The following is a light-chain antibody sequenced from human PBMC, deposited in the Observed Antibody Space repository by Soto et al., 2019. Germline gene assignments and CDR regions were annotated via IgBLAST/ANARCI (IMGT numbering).Light chain of an antibody. Sequence: QSALTQPASRSGSPGQSITISCTGTSSDVGGYNYVSWYQQHPGKAPKLMIYDVSNRPSGVSNRFSGSKSGNTASLTISGLQAEDEADYYCSSYTSSSPYVFGTGTKVTVL. CDR1: SSDVGGYNY. CDR2: DVS. V-gene: IGLV2-14*01. CDR3: SSYTSSSPYV. J-gene: IGLJ1*01.